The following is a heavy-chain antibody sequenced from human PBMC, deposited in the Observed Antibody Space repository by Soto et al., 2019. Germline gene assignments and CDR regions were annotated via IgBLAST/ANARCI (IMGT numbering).Heavy chain of an antibody. CDR1: GGSFSGYY. J-gene: IGHJ4*02. Sequence: NPSETLSLSCSVYGGSFSGYYWSWIRQSPGKGLEWIAEINHSGSANYNPSLKSRVTISVDTSKNQFSLKLSSVTAADTAVYYCARKTGVRYYFEYWGQGMLVTVSS. CDR2: INHSGSA. CDR3: ARKTGVRYYFEY. V-gene: IGHV4-34*01. D-gene: IGHD3-10*01.